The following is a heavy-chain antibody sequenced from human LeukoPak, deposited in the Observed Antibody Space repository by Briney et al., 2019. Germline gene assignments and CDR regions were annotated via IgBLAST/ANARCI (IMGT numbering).Heavy chain of an antibody. CDR1: GFTFSSYA. CDR2: ISGSGDST. V-gene: IGHV3-23*01. D-gene: IGHD2-15*01. CDR3: AKDLLIGGNCYSIFHH. J-gene: IGHJ4*02. Sequence: GGSQRLSCAASGFTFSSYAMSWVRQAPGKGLEWVSGISGSGDSTYYADSVKGRFTISRDNSKNTLYLQMNSLRAEDTAVYYCAKDLLIGGNCYSIFHHWGQGTLVTVSS.